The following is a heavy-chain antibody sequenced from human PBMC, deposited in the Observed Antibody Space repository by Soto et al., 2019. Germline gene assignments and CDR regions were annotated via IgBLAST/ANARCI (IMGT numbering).Heavy chain of an antibody. V-gene: IGHV5-51*01. D-gene: IGHD6-13*01. CDR2: IYPGDSDT. CDR1: GYTFTSYW. J-gene: IGHJ4*02. Sequence: VESLKISCKGSGYTFTSYWIGWVRQMPGEGLEWLGVIYPGDSDTRYSPSFQGQVTISADKSINTAYLQWGSLKASDSAIYYCARRAGKAGLFSHYWCERALVTVS. CDR3: ARRAGKAGLFSHY.